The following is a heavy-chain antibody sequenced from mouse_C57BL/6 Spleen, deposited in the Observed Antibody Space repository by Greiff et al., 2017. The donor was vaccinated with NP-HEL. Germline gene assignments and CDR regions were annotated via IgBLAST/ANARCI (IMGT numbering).Heavy chain of an antibody. CDR1: GFTSSDYG. D-gene: IGHD3-2*02. Sequence: VQLKESGGGLVKPGGSLKLSCAASGFTSSDYGMHWVRQAPEKGLEWVAYISSGSSTIYYADTVKGRFTISRDNAKNTLFLQMTSLRSEDTAMYYCARPGSGYVGWFAYWGQGTLVTVSA. V-gene: IGHV5-17*01. CDR3: ARPGSGYVGWFAY. J-gene: IGHJ3*01. CDR2: ISSGSSTI.